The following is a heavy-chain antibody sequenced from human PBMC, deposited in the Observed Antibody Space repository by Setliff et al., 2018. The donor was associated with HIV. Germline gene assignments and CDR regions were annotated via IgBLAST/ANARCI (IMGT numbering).Heavy chain of an antibody. CDR2: VFYSGGS. J-gene: IGHJ1*01. Sequence: PSETLSLTCTVSGDSISTGRYYWGWIRQPPGKGLEWIGSVFYSGGSYYTPSLKSRVTISVDTSKNQFFLKLSSVNAADTAVYYCARHCSGGTCYGPDAKNFLHWGQGTLVTVSS. CDR3: ARHCSGGTCYGPDAKNFLH. V-gene: IGHV4-39*01. CDR1: GDSISTGRYY. D-gene: IGHD2-15*01.